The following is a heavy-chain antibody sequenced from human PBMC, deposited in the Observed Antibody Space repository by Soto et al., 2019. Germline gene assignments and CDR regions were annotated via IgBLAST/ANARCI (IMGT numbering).Heavy chain of an antibody. V-gene: IGHV4-39*01. CDR3: VSQRTTVPTQAYFDY. D-gene: IGHD4-17*01. J-gene: IGHJ4*02. CDR2: VYYRGRS. CDR1: GGSVTNSSYY. Sequence: PPETQSLTCTVSGGSVTNSSYYWSWIRQSPGKGLEWIGSVYYRGRSYSKSSVKSRVTISVDTSKNRFSLSLNSVTASDTAVYFCVSQRTTVPTQAYFDYWGPGALVTVS.